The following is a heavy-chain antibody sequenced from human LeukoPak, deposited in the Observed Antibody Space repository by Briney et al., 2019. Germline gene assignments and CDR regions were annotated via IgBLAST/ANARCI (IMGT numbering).Heavy chain of an antibody. CDR3: ARAIRRLYYYYYMDV. CDR1: GGSFGGYY. Sequence: SETLSLTCAVYGGSFGGYYWGWIRQPPGKGLEWIGEINHSGSTNYNPSLKSRVTISVDTSKNQFSLKLSSVTAADTAVYYCARAIRRLYYYYYMDVWGKGTTVTVSS. D-gene: IGHD2-2*01. CDR2: INHSGST. J-gene: IGHJ6*03. V-gene: IGHV4-34*01.